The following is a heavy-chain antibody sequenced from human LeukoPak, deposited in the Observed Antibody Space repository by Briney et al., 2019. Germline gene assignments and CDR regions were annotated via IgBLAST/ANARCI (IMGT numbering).Heavy chain of an antibody. CDR3: AREEVGYSYGASFDNWFDP. CDR2: IIPIFGTA. CDR1: GGTFSSYA. V-gene: IGHV1-69*13. J-gene: IGHJ5*02. Sequence: SVKVSCTASGGTFSSYAISRVRQAPGQGLEWMGGIIPIFGTANYAQKFQGRVTITADEPTSTAYMELRSLRSDDTAVYYCAREEVGYSYGASFDNWFDPWGQGTLVTVSS. D-gene: IGHD5-18*01.